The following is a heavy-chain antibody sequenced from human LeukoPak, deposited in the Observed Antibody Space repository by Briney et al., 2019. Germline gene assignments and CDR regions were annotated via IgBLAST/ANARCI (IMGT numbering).Heavy chain of an antibody. CDR3: ARDPQWLALDY. V-gene: IGHV1-18*01. CDR1: GYTFTTYG. D-gene: IGHD6-19*01. J-gene: IGHJ4*02. Sequence: GASVKVSCKASGYTFTTYGLSWVRQAPGQGLEWLGWISTYDDNIKYAQSLQGRLTLTIDTSTSTAYMELRSLTSDDTAVYYCARDPQWLALDYWGQGTLVTVSS. CDR2: ISTYDDNI.